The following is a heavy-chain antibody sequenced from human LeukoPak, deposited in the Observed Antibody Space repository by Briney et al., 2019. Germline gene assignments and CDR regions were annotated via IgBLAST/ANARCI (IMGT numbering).Heavy chain of an antibody. V-gene: IGHV1-69*04. J-gene: IGHJ4*02. D-gene: IGHD3-10*01. CDR1: GGTFSSYA. CDR3: ARPLWFGDQYFDY. Sequence: GSSVKVSCKASGGTFSSYAISWVRQAPGQGLEWMGRIIPILGIANYAQKFQGRVTITADKSTSTAYMELSSLRSEDTAVYYCARPLWFGDQYFDYWGQGTLVTVSS. CDR2: IIPILGIA.